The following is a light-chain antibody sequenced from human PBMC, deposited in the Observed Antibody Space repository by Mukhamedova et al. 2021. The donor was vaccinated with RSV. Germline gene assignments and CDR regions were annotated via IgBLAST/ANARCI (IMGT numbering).Light chain of an antibody. J-gene: IGKJ3*01. CDR2: KAS. V-gene: IGKV1-5*03. CDR3: QQYTTYSCT. Sequence: WYQRRVHGKAPKLLIYKASSLESGVPSRFSGSGSETEFTLTISNLQPDDFATYYCQQYTTYSCTFGPGTKVDIK.